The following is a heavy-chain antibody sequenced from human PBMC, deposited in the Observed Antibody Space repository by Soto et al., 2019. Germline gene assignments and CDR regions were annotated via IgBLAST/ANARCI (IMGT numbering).Heavy chain of an antibody. CDR2: IHHNGSI. CDR1: GGSTSDSY. D-gene: IGHD1-1*01. Sequence: QVQLQESGPGLVKPSETLSLTCSVSGGSTSDSYWSWIRQPPGKGLEWIAYIHHNGSIYYNPSLKSRASISIDTSTNHFSLHLASVTGADTAVYYCARGYDWFDPWGQGTLVTVSS. CDR3: ARGYDWFDP. V-gene: IGHV4-59*01. J-gene: IGHJ5*01.